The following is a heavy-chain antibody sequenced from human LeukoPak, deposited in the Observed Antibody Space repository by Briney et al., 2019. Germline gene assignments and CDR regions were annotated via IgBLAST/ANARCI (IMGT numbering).Heavy chain of an antibody. CDR1: GFTFSSYS. J-gene: IGHJ4*02. CDR2: ISSSSSYI. CDR3: AKDPGPGSGWWGRYFDY. V-gene: IGHV3-21*01. Sequence: PGGSLRLSCAASGFTFSSYSMNWVRQAPVKGLEWVSSISSSSSYIYYADSVKGRFTISRDNSKNTLYLQMNSLRAEDTAVYYCAKDPGPGSGWWGRYFDYWGQGTLVTVSS. D-gene: IGHD6-19*01.